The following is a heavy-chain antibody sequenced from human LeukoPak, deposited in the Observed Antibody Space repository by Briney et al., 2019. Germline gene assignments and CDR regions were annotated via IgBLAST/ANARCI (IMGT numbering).Heavy chain of an antibody. CDR3: ARSKSYGSYFDY. D-gene: IGHD1-26*01. CDR2: IYYSGST. V-gene: IGHV4-59*01. J-gene: IGHJ4*02. CDR1: GGSMSSYY. Sequence: SSETLSLTCTVSGGSMSSYYWSWIRQPPGKGLEWIGYIYYSGSTNYNPSLKSRVTISVDTSKNQFSLKLSSVTAADTAVYYCARSKSYGSYFDYWGQGTLVTVSS.